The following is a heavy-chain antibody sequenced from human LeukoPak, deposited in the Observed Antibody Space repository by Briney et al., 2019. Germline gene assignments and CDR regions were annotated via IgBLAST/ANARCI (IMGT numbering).Heavy chain of an antibody. CDR3: ARRNYDSSGYYYGY. CDR2: IIPIFGTA. J-gene: IGHJ4*02. V-gene: IGHV1-69*01. D-gene: IGHD3-22*01. CDR1: GGTFSSYA. Sequence: ASVKVSCTASGGTFSSYAISWVRQAPGQGLEWMGGIIPIFGTANYAQKFQGRVTITADESTSTAYMELSSLRSEDTAVYYCARRNYDSSGYYYGYWGQGTLVTVSS.